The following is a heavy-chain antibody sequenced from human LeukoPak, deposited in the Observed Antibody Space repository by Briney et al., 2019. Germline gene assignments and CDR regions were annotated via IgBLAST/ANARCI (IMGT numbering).Heavy chain of an antibody. CDR1: GGSFSGYY. Sequence: SETLSLTCAVYGGSFSGYYWSWIRQPPGKGLEWIGEINHSGRTNYNPSLKSRVTISVDTSKNQFSLKLSSVTAADTAVYYCARHSSAHYTTGAFDIWGQGTMVTVSS. J-gene: IGHJ3*02. D-gene: IGHD4-17*01. CDR2: INHSGRT. CDR3: ARHSSAHYTTGAFDI. V-gene: IGHV4-34*01.